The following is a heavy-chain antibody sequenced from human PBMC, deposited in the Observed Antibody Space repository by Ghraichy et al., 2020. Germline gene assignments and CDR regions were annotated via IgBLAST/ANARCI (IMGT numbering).Heavy chain of an antibody. CDR2: ISGSGGQT. V-gene: IGHV3-23*01. D-gene: IGHD6-19*01. CDR3: AKDISSGWSNWFDP. CDR1: GFTFTSYS. Sequence: GEALNISCAASGFTFTSYSMTWVRQSPGKGLEWVSSISGSGGQTFYADSVKGRFTVSRDTSNNTLYLRMNSLRAEDTALYYCAKDISSGWSNWFDPWGQGTLVTVSS. J-gene: IGHJ5*02.